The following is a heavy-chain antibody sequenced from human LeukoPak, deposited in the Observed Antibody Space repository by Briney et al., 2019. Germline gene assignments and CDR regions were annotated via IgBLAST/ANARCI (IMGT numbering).Heavy chain of an antibody. CDR1: GGSISSSSYY. CDR2: IYYSGST. D-gene: IGHD3-3*01. CDR3: ARVVSNDFWSGFNWFDP. J-gene: IGHJ5*02. V-gene: IGHV4-39*07. Sequence: SEILSLTCTVSGGSISSSSYYWGWIRQPPGKGLEWIGNIYYSGSTYYNPSLKSRVTISVDTSKNQFSLKLNSVTAADTAVYYCARVVSNDFWSGFNWFDPWGQGTLVTVSS.